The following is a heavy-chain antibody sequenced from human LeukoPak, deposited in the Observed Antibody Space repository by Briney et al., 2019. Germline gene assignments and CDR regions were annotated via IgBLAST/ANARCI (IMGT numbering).Heavy chain of an antibody. V-gene: IGHV4-39*07. Sequence: PSETLSLTCTVSGGSISSSSYYWGWIRQPPGKGLEWIGSIYYSGSTYYNPSLKSRVTISVDTSKNQFSLKLSSVTAADTAVYYCARGVGSSFNFDYWSPGTLVTVSS. CDR2: IYYSGST. J-gene: IGHJ4*02. CDR3: ARGVGSSFNFDY. CDR1: GGSISSSSYY. D-gene: IGHD6-13*01.